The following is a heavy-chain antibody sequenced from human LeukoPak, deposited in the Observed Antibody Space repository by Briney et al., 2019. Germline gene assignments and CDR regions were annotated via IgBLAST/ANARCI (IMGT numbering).Heavy chain of an antibody. D-gene: IGHD3-9*01. V-gene: IGHV3-15*01. CDR3: TTVADYYDILTGYYIPIDY. Sequence: GGSLRLSCAASGFTFSNAWMSWVRQAPGKGREWVGRIKSKTDGGTTDYAAPVKGRFTISRDDSKNTLYLQMNSLKTEDTAVYYCTTVADYYDILTGYYIPIDYWGQGTLVTVSS. CDR2: IKSKTDGGTT. J-gene: IGHJ4*02. CDR1: GFTFSNAW.